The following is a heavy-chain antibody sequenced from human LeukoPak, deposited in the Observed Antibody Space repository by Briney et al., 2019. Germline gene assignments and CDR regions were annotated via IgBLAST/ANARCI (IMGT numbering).Heavy chain of an antibody. Sequence: GGSLRLSCAASGFTFSSYAMSWVRQAPGKGLEWVSAISGSGGSTYYADSVKGRFTISRDNSKNTLYLQMNSLRAEDTAVYYCANTYYYGSGTYYYYGMDVWGQGTTVTVSS. CDR2: ISGSGGST. J-gene: IGHJ6*02. D-gene: IGHD3-10*01. CDR1: GFTFSSYA. V-gene: IGHV3-23*01. CDR3: ANTYYYGSGTYYYYGMDV.